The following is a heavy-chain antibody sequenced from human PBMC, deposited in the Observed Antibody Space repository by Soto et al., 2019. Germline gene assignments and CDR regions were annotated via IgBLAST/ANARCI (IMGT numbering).Heavy chain of an antibody. J-gene: IGHJ6*02. Sequence: SETLSLTCAVSSGSISSSNWWSWVRQPPGKGLVWIGEIYHSGSTNYNPSLKSRVTISVDKSKNQFSLKLSSVTAADTAVYYCARGSLSRPPYYGMDVWGQGTTVTVSS. CDR1: SGSISSSNW. CDR2: IYHSGST. V-gene: IGHV4-4*02. CDR3: ARGSLSRPPYYGMDV.